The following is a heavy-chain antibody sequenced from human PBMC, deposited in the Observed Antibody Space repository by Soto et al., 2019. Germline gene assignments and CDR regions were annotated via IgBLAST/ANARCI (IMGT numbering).Heavy chain of an antibody. Sequence: GGSLRLSWAASGFTFSNYAMHWVRQAPGRGLEWVAIISYDESNEYYADSVKGRFTISRDNSKNTLNLQMNSLRAEDSAVYYYAREERPTPFEYWGQGTPVTVSS. CDR3: AREERPTPFEY. CDR2: ISYDESNE. J-gene: IGHJ4*02. D-gene: IGHD2-15*01. CDR1: GFTFSNYA. V-gene: IGHV3-30-3*01.